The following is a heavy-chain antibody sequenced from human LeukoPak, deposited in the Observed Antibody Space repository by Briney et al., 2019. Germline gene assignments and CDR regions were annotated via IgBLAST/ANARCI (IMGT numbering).Heavy chain of an antibody. CDR3: ARDNTIFGVLMTSSFDY. J-gene: IGHJ4*02. D-gene: IGHD3-3*01. CDR1: GFTFSSYG. V-gene: IGHV3-30*02. CDR2: IRYDGSNK. Sequence: GGSLRLSCAASGFTFSSYGMHWVRQAPGKGLEWVAFIRYDGSNKYYADSVKGRFTISRDNSKNTLYLQMNSLRAEDTAVYYCARDNTIFGVLMTSSFDYWGQGTLVTVSS.